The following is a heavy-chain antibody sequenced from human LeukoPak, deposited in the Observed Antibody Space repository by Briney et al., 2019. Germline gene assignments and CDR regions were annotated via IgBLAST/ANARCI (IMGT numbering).Heavy chain of an antibody. CDR2: MSPNSGDT. J-gene: IGHJ4*02. V-gene: IGHV1-8*01. Sequence: GASVKVSCKASGYTFTSYDFNWVRQATGQRPEWMGWMSPNSGDTGYAQKFQDRVTMTRNTSISTAYMELSSLRSDDTAVYYCARDPAGGVGAIVDYWGQGTLVTVSS. D-gene: IGHD1-26*01. CDR1: GYTFTSYD. CDR3: ARDPAGGVGAIVDY.